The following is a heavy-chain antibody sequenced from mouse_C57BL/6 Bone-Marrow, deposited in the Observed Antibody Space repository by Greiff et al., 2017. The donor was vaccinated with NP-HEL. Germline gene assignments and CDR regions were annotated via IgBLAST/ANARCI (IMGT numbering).Heavy chain of an antibody. CDR1: GYTFTDYY. V-gene: IGHV1-26*01. J-gene: IGHJ2*01. D-gene: IGHD2-12*01. CDR3: ARLGLRQYFDY. Sequence: VQLQQSGPELVKPGASVKISCKASGYTFTDYYMNWVKQSHGKSLEWIGDINPNNGGTSYNQKFKGKATLTVDKSSSTAYMELRSLTSEDSAVYYCARLGLRQYFDYWGQGTTLTVSS. CDR2: INPNNGGT.